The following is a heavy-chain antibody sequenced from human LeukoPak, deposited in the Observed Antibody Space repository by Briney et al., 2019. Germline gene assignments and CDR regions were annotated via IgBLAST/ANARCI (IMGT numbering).Heavy chain of an antibody. J-gene: IGHJ6*02. CDR3: ASQYSSGWYGTNYYYGMDV. CDR2: IYYSGST. V-gene: IGHV4-61*01. Sequence: SETLSLTCTVSGGSVSSGSYYWSWIRQPPGKGLEWIGYIYYSGSTNYNPSLKSRVTISVDTSKNQFSLKLSSVTAADTAVYYCASQYSSGWYGTNYYYGMDVWGQGTTVTVSS. D-gene: IGHD6-19*01. CDR1: GGSVSSGSYY.